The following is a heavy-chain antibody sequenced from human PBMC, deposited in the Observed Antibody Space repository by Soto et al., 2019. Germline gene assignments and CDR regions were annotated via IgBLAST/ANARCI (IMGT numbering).Heavy chain of an antibody. J-gene: IGHJ6*03. D-gene: IGHD3-10*01. CDR2: IWYDGSNK. CDR3: ARDGANYYGSGSAGDYYYYMDV. Sequence: PGGSLRLSCAASGFTFSSYGMHWVRQAPGKGLEWVAVIWYDGSNKYYADSVKGRFTISRDNSKNTLYLQMNSLRAEDTAVYYCARDGANYYGSGSAGDYYYYMDVWGKGTTVTVSS. CDR1: GFTFSSYG. V-gene: IGHV3-33*01.